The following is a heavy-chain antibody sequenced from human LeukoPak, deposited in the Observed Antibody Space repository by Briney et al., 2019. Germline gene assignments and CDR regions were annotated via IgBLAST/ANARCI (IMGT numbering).Heavy chain of an antibody. D-gene: IGHD6-19*01. CDR1: GSRFTSYW. J-gene: IGHJ4*02. Sequence: GASLKISCKGSGSRFTSYWIGWVRQLPGKGLEWMGIIYPGDSDTRYSPSFQGQVAISADKSISTAYLQWSSLKASDTAMYYCATLPGIAVAGPFDYWGQGTLVTVSS. V-gene: IGHV5-51*01. CDR3: ATLPGIAVAGPFDY. CDR2: IYPGDSDT.